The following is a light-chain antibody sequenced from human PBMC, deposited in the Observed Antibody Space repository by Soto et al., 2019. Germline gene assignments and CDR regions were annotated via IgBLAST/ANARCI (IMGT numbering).Light chain of an antibody. CDR1: QGISTY. CDR2: AAS. J-gene: IGKJ1*01. Sequence: DIHMTQSPSSLSASLGDRVTITVLASQGISTYLNWYRQKPVKAPELLIFAASDLQSGVPSRFSGSGSGTDFTLTISSLQPEDFATYYCQQTYSSPQTFGQGTKVDIK. V-gene: IGKV1-39*01. CDR3: QQTYSSPQT.